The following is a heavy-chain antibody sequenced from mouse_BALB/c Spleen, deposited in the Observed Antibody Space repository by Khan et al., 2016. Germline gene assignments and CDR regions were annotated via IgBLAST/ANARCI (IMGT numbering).Heavy chain of an antibody. Sequence: QVQLQQSGAELARPGASVKLSCKASGYTFTDYYINWVKQRTGQGLEWIGEIYPGSGNTYYNEMFRGKATLTADKSSSTAYMQLSSLTSEDSAVYFCARSVYDGSSFDYWGQGTTLTVSS. D-gene: IGHD2-2*01. CDR3: ARSVYDGSSFDY. J-gene: IGHJ2*01. CDR1: GYTFTDYY. V-gene: IGHV1-77*01. CDR2: IYPGSGNT.